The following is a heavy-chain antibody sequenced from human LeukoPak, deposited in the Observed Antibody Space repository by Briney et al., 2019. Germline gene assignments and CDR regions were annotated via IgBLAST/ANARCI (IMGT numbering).Heavy chain of an antibody. Sequence: SETLSLTCAVYGGSFSGYFWSWIRQPPGKGLEWIGEINHSGSTNYNPSLKSRVTISVDTSKNQFSLQLSSVTAADTAVYYCARPGYCSDGNCYRDFDYWGQGTLVTVSS. CDR2: INHSGST. J-gene: IGHJ4*02. CDR3: ARPGYCSDGNCYRDFDY. V-gene: IGHV4-34*01. D-gene: IGHD2-15*01. CDR1: GGSFSGYF.